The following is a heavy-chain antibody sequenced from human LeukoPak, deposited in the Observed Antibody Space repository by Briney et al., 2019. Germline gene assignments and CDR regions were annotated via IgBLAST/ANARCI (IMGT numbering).Heavy chain of an antibody. J-gene: IGHJ4*02. CDR1: GYTFTGYY. V-gene: IGHV1-2*02. CDR3: ATECSGGSCYDY. CDR2: INPNSGGT. D-gene: IGHD2-15*01. Sequence: ASVKVPCKASGYTFTGYYMHWVRQAPGQGLEWMGWINPNSGGTNYAQKFQGRVTMTRDTSISTAYMELSRLRYDDTAVYYCATECSGGSCYDYWGQGTLVTVSS.